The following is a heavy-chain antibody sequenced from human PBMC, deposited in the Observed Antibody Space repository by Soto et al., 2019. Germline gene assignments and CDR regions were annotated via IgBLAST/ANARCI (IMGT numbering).Heavy chain of an antibody. J-gene: IGHJ4*02. CDR3: ARRAETNGWNGFGADKYYFDF. CDR1: GYTFTSYD. V-gene: IGHV1-8*01. D-gene: IGHD1-1*01. Sequence: SVKGSCEASGYTFTSYDIYWGRQATVQGLEWMGWMNPNTGNSGYAQKFQGRVTMTSDTSISTAHMELSSLRSEDTAVYYCARRAETNGWNGFGADKYYFDFWGQGTLVTVSS. CDR2: MNPNTGNS.